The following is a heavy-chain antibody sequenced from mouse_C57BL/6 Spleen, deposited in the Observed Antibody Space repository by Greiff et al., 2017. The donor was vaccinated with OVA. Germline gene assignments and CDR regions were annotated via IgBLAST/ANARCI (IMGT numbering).Heavy chain of an antibody. CDR3: ARMLTRNYAMDY. J-gene: IGHJ4*01. CDR1: GYAFSSSW. CDR2: IYPGDGDT. D-gene: IGHD2-1*01. Sequence: QVQLKESGPELVKPGASVKISCKASGYAFSSSWMNWVKQRPGKGLEWIGRIYPGDGDTNYNGKFKGKATLTADKSSSTAYMQLSSLPSEDSAVYFCARMLTRNYAMDYWGQGTSVTVSS. V-gene: IGHV1-82*01.